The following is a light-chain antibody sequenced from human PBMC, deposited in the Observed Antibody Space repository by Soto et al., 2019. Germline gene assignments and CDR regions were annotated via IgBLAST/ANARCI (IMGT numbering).Light chain of an antibody. CDR1: RGITNW. CDR3: QQANSVPLT. CDR2: SAS. V-gene: IGKV1-12*01. J-gene: IGKJ4*01. Sequence: DIQMNQSPSSVSASIGDRVTITCRASRGITNWLAWYQQKPGKAPKLLIYSASSLQSGVPSRFSGSGSGTDFTLTMSSLQREDLATYHCQQANSVPLTFGGGNKVEIK.